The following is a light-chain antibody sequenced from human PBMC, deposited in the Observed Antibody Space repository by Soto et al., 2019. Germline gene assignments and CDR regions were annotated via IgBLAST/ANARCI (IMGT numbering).Light chain of an antibody. Sequence: QSALTQPASVSGSPGQSITISCTGTSSDVGGYNYVSWYQQHPGKAPKLMIYEVSTRPLGVSNRFSGSKSGNTASLTISGLQAEDEADYYCTSYTSSSTPDVFGTGTKVTV. CDR1: SSDVGGYNY. V-gene: IGLV2-14*01. CDR3: TSYTSSSTPDV. CDR2: EVS. J-gene: IGLJ1*01.